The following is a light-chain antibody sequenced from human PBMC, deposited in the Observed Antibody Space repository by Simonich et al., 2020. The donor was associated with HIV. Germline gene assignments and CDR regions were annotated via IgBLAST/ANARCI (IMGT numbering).Light chain of an antibody. V-gene: IGKV4-1*01. J-gene: IGKJ2*01. CDR3: QQCHTHPHT. CDR1: QSVLYSSNNKNY. Sequence: DIVMTQSPDSLAVSLGERATINCKSSQSVLYSSNNKNYLAWYQQKPGQPPKLLMYWASTRESGVPDRCSGSGSGTDFTLTISSLQAEDVAVYFCQQCHTHPHTFGQGTKVEIK. CDR2: WAS.